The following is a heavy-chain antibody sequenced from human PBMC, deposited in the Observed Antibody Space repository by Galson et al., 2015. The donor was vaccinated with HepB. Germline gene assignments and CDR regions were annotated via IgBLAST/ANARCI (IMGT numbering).Heavy chain of an antibody. CDR3: ARDPGYYYDSSGSFDY. D-gene: IGHD3-22*01. J-gene: IGHJ4*02. Sequence: SLRLSCAASGFTFSSSAMHWVRQAPGKGLEWVAVISYDGSNKYYADSVKGRFTISRDNSKNTLYLQMNSLRAEDTAVYYCARDPGYYYDSSGSFDYWGQGTLVTVSS. V-gene: IGHV3-30*04. CDR2: ISYDGSNK. CDR1: GFTFSSSA.